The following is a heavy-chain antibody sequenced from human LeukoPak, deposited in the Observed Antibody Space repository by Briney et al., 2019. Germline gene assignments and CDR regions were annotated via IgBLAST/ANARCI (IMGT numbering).Heavy chain of an antibody. Sequence: ASVKVSCKASGYTFTSYYMHWVRQAPGQGIEWMGIINPSGGSTSYAQKFQGRVTMTRDTSTSTVYMELSSLRSEDTAVYYCARDHYGDYYFDYRGQGTLVTVSS. V-gene: IGHV1-46*01. J-gene: IGHJ4*02. CDR2: INPSGGST. CDR3: ARDHYGDYYFDY. CDR1: GYTFTSYY. D-gene: IGHD4-17*01.